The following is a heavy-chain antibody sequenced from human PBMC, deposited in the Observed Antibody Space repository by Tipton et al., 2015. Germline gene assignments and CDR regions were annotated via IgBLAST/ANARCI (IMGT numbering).Heavy chain of an antibody. D-gene: IGHD4-23*01. CDR3: AKDFYCGNSGIQLDY. V-gene: IGHV3-53*05. CDR2: IYSGGST. Sequence: SLRLSCAASGFTVSSNYMSWVRQAPGKGLEWVSVIYSGGSTYYADSVKGRFTISRDNSKNTLYLQMDSVRPEDTALYYCAKDFYCGNSGIQLDYWGQGTQVTVSS. CDR1: GFTVSSNY. J-gene: IGHJ4*02.